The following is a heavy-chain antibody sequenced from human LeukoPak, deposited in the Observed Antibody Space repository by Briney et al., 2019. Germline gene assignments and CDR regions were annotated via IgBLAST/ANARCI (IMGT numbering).Heavy chain of an antibody. CDR1: SGSINSGSYY. J-gene: IGHJ5*02. Sequence: PSETLSLTCTVSSGSINSGSYYWNWIRQPAGKGLEWIGRIYSSGSTNYNPSLKSRVTISVDTSKNQFSLKLSSVTAADTAVYYCARVLLWFGEFTPGWFDPWGQGTLVTVSS. CDR2: IYSSGST. D-gene: IGHD3-10*01. V-gene: IGHV4-61*02. CDR3: ARVLLWFGEFTPGWFDP.